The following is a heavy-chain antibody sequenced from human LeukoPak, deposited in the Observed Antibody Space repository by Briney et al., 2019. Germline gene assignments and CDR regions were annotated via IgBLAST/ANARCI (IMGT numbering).Heavy chain of an antibody. V-gene: IGHV3-23*01. Sequence: PGGSLRLSCAASGFTFSSYAMSWVRQAPGKGLEWVSAISGSGGSTYYADSVKGRFTISRDNPKNTLYLQMNSLRAEDTAVYYCAKDRRCSSTSCYKDYWGQGTLVTVSS. CDR3: AKDRRCSSTSCYKDY. CDR2: ISGSGGST. CDR1: GFTFSSYA. D-gene: IGHD2-2*02. J-gene: IGHJ4*02.